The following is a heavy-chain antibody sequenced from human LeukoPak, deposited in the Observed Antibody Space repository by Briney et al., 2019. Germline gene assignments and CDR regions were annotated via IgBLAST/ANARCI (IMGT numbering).Heavy chain of an antibody. J-gene: IGHJ5*02. CDR2: INHSGST. V-gene: IGHV4-34*01. D-gene: IGHD6-19*01. CDR1: GGSFSGYY. Sequence: SETLSLTCAVYGGSFSGYYWSWIRQPPGKGLEWIGEINHSGSTNYNPSLKSRVTISVDTSKNQFSLKLSSVTAADTAVYYCARYSSGWYGPRWFDPWGQGTLVTVSS. CDR3: ARYSSGWYGPRWFDP.